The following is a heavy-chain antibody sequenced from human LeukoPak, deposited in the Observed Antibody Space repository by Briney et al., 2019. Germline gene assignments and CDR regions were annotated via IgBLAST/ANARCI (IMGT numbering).Heavy chain of an antibody. CDR3: AKTFRSGSYLDAFDI. J-gene: IGHJ3*02. CDR1: GFIFDDYA. V-gene: IGHV3-43*02. D-gene: IGHD1-26*01. Sequence: GGSLRLSCAASGFIFDDYAMHWVRQAPGRGLEWVSLISGDGGSTYYADSVKGRFTISRDNSKNSLYLQMNSLRTEDTALYYCAKTFRSGSYLDAFDIWGQGTMVTVSS. CDR2: ISGDGGST.